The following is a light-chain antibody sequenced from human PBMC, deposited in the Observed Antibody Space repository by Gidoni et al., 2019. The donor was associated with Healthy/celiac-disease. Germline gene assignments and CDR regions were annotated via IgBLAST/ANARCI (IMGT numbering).Light chain of an antibody. CDR3: QQTFNIPRS. CDR2: AAS. V-gene: IGKV1-39*01. Sequence: IQMTQSPSSLSASVGDRVTITCRASQSISDYLNWYQQKPGRAPNFLIYAASSLQTGVPSRFSGSGSGTDFTLTISSLQPEDFATYFCQQTFNIPRSFGQGTKVEIK. CDR1: QSISDY. J-gene: IGKJ1*01.